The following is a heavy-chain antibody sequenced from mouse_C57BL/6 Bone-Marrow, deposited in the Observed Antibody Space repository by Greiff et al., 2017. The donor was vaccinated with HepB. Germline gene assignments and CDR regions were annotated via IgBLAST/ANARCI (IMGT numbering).Heavy chain of an antibody. D-gene: IGHD2-4*01. CDR2: IDPSDSYT. CDR1: GYTFTSYW. J-gene: IGHJ2*01. V-gene: IGHV1-59*01. CDR3: ARRDDYDDY. Sequence: QVQLKQPGAELVRPGTSVKMSCKASGYTFTSYWMHWVKQRPGQGLEWIGVIDPSDSYTNYNQKFKGKATLTVDTSSSTAYMQLSSLTSEDSAVYYCARRDDYDDYWGQGTTLTVSS.